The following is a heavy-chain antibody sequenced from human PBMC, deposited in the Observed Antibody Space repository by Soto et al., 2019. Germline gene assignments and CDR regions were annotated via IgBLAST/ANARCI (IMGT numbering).Heavy chain of an antibody. Sequence: QVQLQESGPGLVKPSQTLSLTCTVSGGSISSGGYYWSWIRQHPGKGLEWIGYIYYSGSTYYNPSLRRRFTSSVDKSKNQLSLKLSYVTAADTAVYYCARELRLGEDYYGMDVWGQGTTVTVSS. CDR3: ARELRLGEDYYGMDV. V-gene: IGHV4-31*03. CDR1: GGSISSGGYY. D-gene: IGHD3-16*01. J-gene: IGHJ6*02. CDR2: IYYSGST.